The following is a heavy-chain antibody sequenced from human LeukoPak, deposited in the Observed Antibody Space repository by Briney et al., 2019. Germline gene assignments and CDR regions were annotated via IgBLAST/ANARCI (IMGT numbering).Heavy chain of an antibody. CDR3: ATERSGSYYNGDAAFDI. J-gene: IGHJ3*02. V-gene: IGHV1-24*01. Sequence: ASVKVSCKVSGYTLTELSMHWVRQAPGKGLEWRGGFDPENGETIYAQKFQGRVTMTEDTSTDTAYMELSSLRSEDTAVYYYATERSGSYYNGDAAFDIWGQGTMVTVSS. D-gene: IGHD3-10*01. CDR1: GYTLTELS. CDR2: FDPENGET.